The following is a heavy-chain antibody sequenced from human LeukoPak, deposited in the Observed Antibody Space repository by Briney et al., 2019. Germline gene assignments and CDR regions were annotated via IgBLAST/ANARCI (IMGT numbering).Heavy chain of an antibody. CDR3: ARDTPGLAKLFDY. D-gene: IGHD2-15*01. Sequence: GASVKVSCKSSGYTFTSYGIIWVRQAPGQGLEWMGWISGYTGATHYSVKLQDRLTVTTDTSTNTAYMELRSLRSADTAVYFCARDTPGLAKLFDYWGQGTLVTVSS. CDR1: GYTFTSYG. CDR2: ISGYTGAT. V-gene: IGHV1-18*01. J-gene: IGHJ4*02.